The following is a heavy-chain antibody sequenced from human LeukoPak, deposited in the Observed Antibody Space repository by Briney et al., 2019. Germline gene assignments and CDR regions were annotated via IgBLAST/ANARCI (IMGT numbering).Heavy chain of an antibody. CDR3: AKGRWHMVRPNWFDP. D-gene: IGHD2-21*01. J-gene: IGHJ5*02. Sequence: GGSLRLSCAASGFTFDDYAMHWVRQAPGKGLEWVSGISWNSGSIGYADSVKGRFTISRDNAKNSLYLQMNSLRAEDTALYYCAKGRWHMVRPNWFDPWGQGTLVTVSS. V-gene: IGHV3-9*01. CDR2: ISWNSGSI. CDR1: GFTFDDYA.